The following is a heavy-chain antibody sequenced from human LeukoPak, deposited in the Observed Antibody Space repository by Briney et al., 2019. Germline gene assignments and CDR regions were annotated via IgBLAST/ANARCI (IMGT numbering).Heavy chain of an antibody. J-gene: IGHJ6*03. CDR1: GFTSDDYA. D-gene: IGHD1-14*01. CDR2: ISWGGGST. CDR3: AKAFSETAYYMDV. Sequence: GGSLRLSCAASGFTSDDYAMHWVRQAPGKGLEWVSLISWGGGSTYYADSVKGRFTISRDNSKNSLYLQVNSLRAEDTALYYCAKAFSETAYYMDVWGKGTTVTVSS. V-gene: IGHV3-43D*03.